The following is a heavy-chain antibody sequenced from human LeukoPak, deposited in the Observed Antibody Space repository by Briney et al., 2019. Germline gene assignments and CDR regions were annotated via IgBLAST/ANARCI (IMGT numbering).Heavy chain of an antibody. V-gene: IGHV3-30*02. Sequence: PGGSLRLSCAAPGFTFSSYGMHWVRQAPGKGLEWVAFIRYDGSNEYYADSVKGRFTISRDNSKNTLYLQMNSLRPEDTAIYYCAKDLTTVTSQGDYWGQGTLVTVSS. CDR3: AKDLTTVTSQGDY. CDR1: GFTFSSYG. CDR2: IRYDGSNE. D-gene: IGHD4-17*01. J-gene: IGHJ4*02.